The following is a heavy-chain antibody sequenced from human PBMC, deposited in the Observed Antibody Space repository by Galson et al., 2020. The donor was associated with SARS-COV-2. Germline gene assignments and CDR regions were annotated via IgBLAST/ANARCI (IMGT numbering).Heavy chain of an antibody. V-gene: IGHV2-26*01. Sequence: SGPTLVKPTETLTLTCTVSGFSLSNARMGVSWIRQPPGKALEWLAHIFSNDKKSYSTSLKSRLTISKDTSKSQVVLTMTNMDPVDTATYYCARIGAVPGDDAFDIWGQGTMVTVSS. CDR3: ARIGAVPGDDAFDI. J-gene: IGHJ3*02. CDR1: GFSLSNARMG. CDR2: IFSNDKK. D-gene: IGHD6-19*01.